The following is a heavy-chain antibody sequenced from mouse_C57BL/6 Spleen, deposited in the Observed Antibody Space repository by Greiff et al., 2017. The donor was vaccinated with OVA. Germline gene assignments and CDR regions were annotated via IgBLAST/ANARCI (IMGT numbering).Heavy chain of an antibody. V-gene: IGHV2-9-1*01. CDR1: GFSLTSYA. CDR3: ARDNDYILDWYFDV. CDR2: IWTGGGT. D-gene: IGHD2-4*01. J-gene: IGHJ1*03. Sequence: QVQLKQSGPGLVAPSQSLSITCTVSGFSLTSYAISWVRQPPGKGLEWLGVIWTGGGTNYNSALKSRLSISKDNSKSQVFLKMNSLQTDDTARYYCARDNDYILDWYFDVWGTGTTVTVSS.